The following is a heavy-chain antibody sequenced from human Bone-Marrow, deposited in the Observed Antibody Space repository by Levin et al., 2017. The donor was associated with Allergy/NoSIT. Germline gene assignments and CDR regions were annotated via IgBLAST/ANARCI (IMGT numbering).Heavy chain of an antibody. CDR3: AGGVTADLNRFDP. J-gene: IGHJ5*02. CDR2: ISYSGNT. Sequence: MPSETLSLTCTVSGGSISSYYWSWIRQPPGEGLEWIGYISYSGNTNYNPSLKSRVTISVETSKNQFSLELSSVTAADSAVYYCAGGVTADLNRFDPWGQGTLVTVSS. D-gene: IGHD4-11*01. V-gene: IGHV4-59*01. CDR1: GGSISSYY.